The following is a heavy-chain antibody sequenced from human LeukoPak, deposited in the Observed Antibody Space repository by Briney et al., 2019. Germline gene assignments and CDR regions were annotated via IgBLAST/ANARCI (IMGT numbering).Heavy chain of an antibody. V-gene: IGHV1-18*01. D-gene: IGHD1-26*01. Sequence: QAPGXXLEWXGWISTYNGNTNYAQKLQGRVTMTTDTSTSTAYMELRSPRSDDTAVYYCARAYSGSYPCDYWGQGTLVIVSS. J-gene: IGHJ4*02. CDR3: ARAYSGSYPCDY. CDR2: ISTYNGNT.